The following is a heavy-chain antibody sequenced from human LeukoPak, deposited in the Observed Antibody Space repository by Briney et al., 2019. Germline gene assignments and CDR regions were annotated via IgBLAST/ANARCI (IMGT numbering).Heavy chain of an antibody. D-gene: IGHD2-15*01. J-gene: IGHJ5*02. CDR3: ARDRGGSFQS. CDR2: IIPIFGTA. Sequence: ASVKVSCEASGGTFSSYAISWVRQAPGQGLEWMGGIIPIFGTANYAQKLQGRVTMTTDTSTSTAYMELRSLRSDDTAVYYCARDRGGSFQSWGQGTLVTVSS. CDR1: GGTFSSYA. V-gene: IGHV1-69*05.